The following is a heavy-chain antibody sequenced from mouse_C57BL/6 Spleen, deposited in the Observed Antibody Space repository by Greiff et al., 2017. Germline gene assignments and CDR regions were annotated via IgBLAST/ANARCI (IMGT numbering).Heavy chain of an antibody. Sequence: VQLQQPGAELVRPGSSVKLSCKASGYTFTSYWMDWVKQRPGQGLEWIGNIYPSDSETHYNQKFKDKATLTVDKSSSTAYMQLSSLTSEDSAVYYCARRYYGSSSYYFDYWGQGTTLTVSS. D-gene: IGHD1-1*01. CDR2: IYPSDSET. V-gene: IGHV1-61*01. CDR1: GYTFTSYW. CDR3: ARRYYGSSSYYFDY. J-gene: IGHJ2*01.